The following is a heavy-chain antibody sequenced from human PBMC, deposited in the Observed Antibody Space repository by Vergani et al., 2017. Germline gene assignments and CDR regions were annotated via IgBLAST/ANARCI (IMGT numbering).Heavy chain of an antibody. D-gene: IGHD3-10*01. J-gene: IGHJ6*02. CDR2: IIPIFGTA. V-gene: IGHV1-69*01. Sequence: QVQLVQSGAEVKKPGSSVKVSCKASGGTFSSYAISWVRQAPGQGLEWMGGIIPIFGTANYAQKFQGRVTITADESTSTAYMELSSLRSEDTAVYYCARDRGSGSSWGGGYYYYGMDVWGQGTTVTVSS. CDR3: ARDRGSGSSWGGGYYYYGMDV. CDR1: GGTFSSYA.